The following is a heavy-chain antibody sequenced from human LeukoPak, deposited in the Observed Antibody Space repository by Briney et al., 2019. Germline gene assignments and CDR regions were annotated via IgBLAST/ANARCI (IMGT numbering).Heavy chain of an antibody. J-gene: IGHJ4*02. D-gene: IGHD3-9*01. Sequence: GGSLRLSCAASGFTFSTYSMNWVRLAPGKGLEWVSSISSSSTYTYYAESVKGRLTISRDNAKNSLYLQMTSLRAEDTAVYYCARENILTGYYPAFDYWGQGTLVTVSS. CDR1: GFTFSTYS. V-gene: IGHV3-21*01. CDR2: ISSSSTYT. CDR3: ARENILTGYYPAFDY.